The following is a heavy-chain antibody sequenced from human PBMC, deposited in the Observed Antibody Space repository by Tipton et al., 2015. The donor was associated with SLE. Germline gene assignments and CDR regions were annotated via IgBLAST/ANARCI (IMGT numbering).Heavy chain of an antibody. J-gene: IGHJ2*01. CDR2: IYYSGST. Sequence: TLSLTCTVSGGSISSGGYYWSWIRQHPGKGLEWIGYIYYSGSTYYNPSLKSRVTISVDTSKNQFSLKLSSVTAADTAVYYCARDSSSPGFDLWGRGTLVTVSS. CDR3: ARDSSSPGFDL. D-gene: IGHD6-13*01. CDR1: GGSISSGGYY. V-gene: IGHV4-31*03.